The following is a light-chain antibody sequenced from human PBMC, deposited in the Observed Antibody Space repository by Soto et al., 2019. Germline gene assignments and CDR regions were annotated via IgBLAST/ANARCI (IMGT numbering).Light chain of an antibody. V-gene: IGLV2-14*03. CDR3: SSYTSSTTVV. CDR2: DVS. Sequence: QSVLTQPASVSGSPGQSITISCTGTSSDVGGYDYVSWYQQHPGKAPKLMIYDVSNRPSGVSNRFSGSKSGNTASLTISGLQPEDEADYYCSSYTSSTTVVFSGGTKLTVL. J-gene: IGLJ2*01. CDR1: SSDVGGYDY.